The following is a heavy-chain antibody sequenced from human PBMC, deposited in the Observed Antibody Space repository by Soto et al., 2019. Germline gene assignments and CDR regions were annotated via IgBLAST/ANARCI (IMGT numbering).Heavy chain of an antibody. J-gene: IGHJ5*01. CDR3: ARDPSEGRVGNWFES. Sequence: EVQLVESGGGFNQPGGSLRLSCAASGFTFSTYCMHWVRHTPGTGLVWVSRTCRYGRELYYADSVKGRFTISRDDAKNTLYLEMYALRTEDTAVYYCARDPSEGRVGNWFESWGQGTLVTVSS. V-gene: IGHV3-74*01. CDR1: GFTFSTYC. CDR2: TCRYGREL. D-gene: IGHD2-2*01.